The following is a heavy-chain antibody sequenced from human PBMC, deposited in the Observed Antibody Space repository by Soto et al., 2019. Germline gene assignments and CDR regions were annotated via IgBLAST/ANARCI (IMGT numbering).Heavy chain of an antibody. Sequence: QITLNESGPTQVKPRQTLTLTCTFSGFSLTTSGVCVGWIRQSPGKAPEWLALFYWDDDKRYSPSLKSRLTITKDTSKNQVVLTMADLDPADTATYYCAHRVLRTVFGLVTTTAIYFDFWGQGTPVAVSS. V-gene: IGHV2-5*02. D-gene: IGHD3-3*01. CDR2: FYWDDDK. CDR1: GFSLTTSGVC. J-gene: IGHJ4*02. CDR3: AHRVLRTVFGLVTTTAIYFDF.